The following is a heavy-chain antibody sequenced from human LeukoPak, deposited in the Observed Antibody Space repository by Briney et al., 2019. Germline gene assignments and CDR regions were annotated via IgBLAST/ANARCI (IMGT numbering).Heavy chain of an antibody. Sequence: ASVKVSCKASGYTFTSYAMHWVRQAPGQRLEWMGWINAGNGNTKYSQKFQGRVTITTDTSASTAYMELSRLRSEDTAVYYCARSTSRLWFGENGDYWGQGTLVTVSS. CDR2: INAGNGNT. CDR3: ARSTSRLWFGENGDY. J-gene: IGHJ4*02. D-gene: IGHD3-10*01. CDR1: GYTFTSYA. V-gene: IGHV1-3*01.